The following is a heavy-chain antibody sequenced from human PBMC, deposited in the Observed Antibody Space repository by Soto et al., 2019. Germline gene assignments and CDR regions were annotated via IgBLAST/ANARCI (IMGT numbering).Heavy chain of an antibody. CDR3: ASASHCDGGKCTMGGFDR. V-gene: IGHV5-10-1*01. D-gene: IGHD2-15*01. CDR1: GYSFTSYW. CDR2: IDPSDSYT. J-gene: IGHJ3*02. Sequence: GESLKISCKCSGYSFTSYWISWVRQMPGKGLEWMGRIDPSDSYTNYSPSFQGHVTISADKSISTAYLQWSSLKASDTAIYFCASASHCDGGKCTMGGFDRRGQRKMVTVSS.